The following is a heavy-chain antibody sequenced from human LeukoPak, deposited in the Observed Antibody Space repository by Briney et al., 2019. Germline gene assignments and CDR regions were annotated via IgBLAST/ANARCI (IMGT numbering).Heavy chain of an antibody. CDR3: ARYHSRSHEGWIDP. V-gene: IGHV4-59*13. Sequence: SETLSLTCSVSGGSISNYLWSWIRQLPGKGLEWIGYVSYSGKTDYTPSLKSRVTISLDAFNNHFSLTLSSVTAADTAVYYCARYHSRSHEGWIDPWGQGALVTVSS. CDR2: VSYSGKT. CDR1: GGSISNYL. J-gene: IGHJ5*02. D-gene: IGHD3-10*01.